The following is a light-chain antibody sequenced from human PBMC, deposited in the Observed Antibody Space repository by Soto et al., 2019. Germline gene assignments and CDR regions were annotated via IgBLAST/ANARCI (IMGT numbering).Light chain of an antibody. V-gene: IGLV2-14*01. Sequence: QSALTQPASVSGSPAQSITISCTGTSGDVGAYNYVSWYQQHPGKAPKLMIYDVSNRPSGVSTRFSGSKSGNTASLTISGLQAGDEADYYCISYTTRSTWVFGGGTKLTVL. CDR2: DVS. J-gene: IGLJ3*02. CDR1: SGDVGAYNY. CDR3: ISYTTRSTWV.